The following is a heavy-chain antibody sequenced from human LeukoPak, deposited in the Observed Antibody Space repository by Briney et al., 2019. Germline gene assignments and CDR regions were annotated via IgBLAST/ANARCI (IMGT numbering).Heavy chain of an antibody. CDR1: GGSISSSNW. D-gene: IGHD3-10*01. V-gene: IGHV4-4*02. J-gene: IGHJ6*03. CDR3: ARDSTPVGFGEFKPRIHMDV. CDR2: IYHSGST. Sequence: SGTLSLTCAVSGGSISSSNWWSWVRQPPGKGLEWIGEIYHSGSTNYNPSLKSRVTISVDKSKNQFSLKLSSVTAADTAVYYSARDSTPVGFGEFKPRIHMDVWGKGTTVTVSS.